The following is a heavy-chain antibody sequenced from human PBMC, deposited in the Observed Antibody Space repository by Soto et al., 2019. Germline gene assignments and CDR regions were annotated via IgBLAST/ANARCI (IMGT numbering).Heavy chain of an antibody. CDR1: GYTFTSHD. D-gene: IGHD3-22*01. V-gene: IGHV1-18*01. Sequence: QVQLVQSGAEVKKPGASVKVSCKASGYTFTSHDISWVRHAPGQGLEWMGWISPYNGNTNYAQRLQGRVTMTADTSTSTAYMELRSLRSDDTAVYYCVRDTRFYFDSSGQHYWGQGTLVTVSS. CDR2: ISPYNGNT. J-gene: IGHJ4*02. CDR3: VRDTRFYFDSSGQHY.